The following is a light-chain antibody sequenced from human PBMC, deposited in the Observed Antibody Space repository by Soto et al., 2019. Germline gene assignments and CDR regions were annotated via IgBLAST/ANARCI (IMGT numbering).Light chain of an antibody. CDR3: SSYTISSTLGVV. CDR2: DVS. J-gene: IGLJ1*01. V-gene: IGLV2-14*01. Sequence: QSVLTQPDSVSGSPGQSITISCTGTSSDVGGYNYVSWYQQHPGKAPKLMIYDVSNRPSGVSNRFSGSKSGNTASLTISGLQAEDEADYYCSSYTISSTLGVVFGTGTKVTVL. CDR1: SSDVGGYNY.